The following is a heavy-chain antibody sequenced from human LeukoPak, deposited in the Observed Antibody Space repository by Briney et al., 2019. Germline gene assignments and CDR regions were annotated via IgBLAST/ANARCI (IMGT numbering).Heavy chain of an antibody. Sequence: PSYTQSLTRTLNGGSISRYYWSLIRQPPRAALEWIGYIYYTGSTNYNPPLESRVTISVDTSKNQFSLKLTSVTAADAAVYSCARERNYYDSSGSYRYFDFWDQGALVTVSS. CDR3: ARERNYYDSSGSYRYFDF. CDR2: IYYTGST. D-gene: IGHD3-22*01. CDR1: GGSISRYY. J-gene: IGHJ4*02. V-gene: IGHV4-59*01.